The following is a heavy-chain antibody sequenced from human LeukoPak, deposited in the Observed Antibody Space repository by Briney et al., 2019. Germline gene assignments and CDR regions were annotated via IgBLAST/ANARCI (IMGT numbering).Heavy chain of an antibody. V-gene: IGHV4-39*07. CDR1: GGSISSSGFY. D-gene: IGHD3-22*01. J-gene: IGHJ4*02. Sequence: SETLSLTCTVSGGSISSSGFYWGWIRQPPGEGLEWIASIYYSGSTYYNPSLKSRVTISVGTSQNQFSLKLSSVTAADTAVYYCALLDYYDDAIEFDYWGQGTLVTVSS. CDR2: IYYSGST. CDR3: ALLDYYDDAIEFDY.